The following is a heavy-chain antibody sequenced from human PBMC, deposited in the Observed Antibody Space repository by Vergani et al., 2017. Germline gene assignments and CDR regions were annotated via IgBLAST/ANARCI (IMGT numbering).Heavy chain of an antibody. V-gene: IGHV4-31*03. CDR3: ARGFFGGGFDP. Sequence: QVQLRESGPGLVKVSQTLSLTCLVSGGSIDGGGHYWSWIRQFPGNGLEWIGYIYGTGCAYYNPSLRSRVSISVDTSENQVSLTLNSVTSADTAVYYCARGFFGGGFDPWGQGTLVTVSS. D-gene: IGHD3-16*01. CDR1: GGSIDGGGHY. CDR2: IYGTGCA. J-gene: IGHJ5*02.